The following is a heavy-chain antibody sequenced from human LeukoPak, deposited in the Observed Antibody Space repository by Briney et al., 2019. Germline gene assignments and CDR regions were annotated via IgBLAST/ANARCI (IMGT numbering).Heavy chain of an antibody. CDR2: IWSHGNRK. Sequence: GGSLRLSCAASGFTFSSYNMNWVRQAPGKGLEWVAVIWSHGNRKHHSDSVEGRFAISRDNSKNILYLQTNNLRAEDTALYYCARDSAADENDFDVWGQGTMVTVSS. D-gene: IGHD6-25*01. V-gene: IGHV3-33*08. CDR1: GFTFSSYN. CDR3: ARDSAADENDFDV. J-gene: IGHJ3*01.